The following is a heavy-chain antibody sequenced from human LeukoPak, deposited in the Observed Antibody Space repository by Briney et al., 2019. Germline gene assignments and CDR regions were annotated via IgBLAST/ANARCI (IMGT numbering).Heavy chain of an antibody. J-gene: IGHJ3*02. D-gene: IGHD2-2*01. CDR3: ARGEVVPAASHAFDI. CDR1: GGTFSSYA. Sequence: SVKVSCKASGGTFSSYAISWVRQAPGQGLEWMGGIIPIFGTANYAQKFQGRVTITADESTSTAYMELNSLRSEDTAVYYCARGEVVPAASHAFDIWGQGTMVTVSS. CDR2: IIPIFGTA. V-gene: IGHV1-69*01.